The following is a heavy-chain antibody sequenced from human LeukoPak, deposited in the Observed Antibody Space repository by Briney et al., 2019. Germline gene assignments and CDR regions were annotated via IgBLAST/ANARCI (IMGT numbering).Heavy chain of an antibody. CDR3: AKGLNAYYDY. J-gene: IGHJ4*02. Sequence: AGSLRLYCAAYGFTFNNFAMYWVRQSPGHGLEWVSGLTSSGSDTDCADSVKGRFTISRDNSTNTLFLQLTSLRAEGTVVYYCAKGLNAYYDYWGQGTLVTVSS. V-gene: IGHV3-23*01. CDR2: LTSSGSDT. CDR1: GFTFNNFA. D-gene: IGHD3-16*01.